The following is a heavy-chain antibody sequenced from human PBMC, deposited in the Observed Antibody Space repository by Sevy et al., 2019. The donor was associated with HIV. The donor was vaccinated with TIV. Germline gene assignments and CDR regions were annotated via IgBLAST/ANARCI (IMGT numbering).Heavy chain of an antibody. CDR3: ARPYRTDPFYYSGSSGYYYPTYFDY. D-gene: IGHD3-22*01. V-gene: IGHV3-7*01. Sequence: GGSLRLSCAASGFTFSNYWMSWVRQAPGKGLEWGANIRQDGSEKYFVDSVKGRFAISRDNAKNSLYLQMKSLRAEDTAVYYCARPYRTDPFYYSGSSGYYYPTYFDYWGQGTLVTVSS. J-gene: IGHJ4*02. CDR1: GFTFSNYW. CDR2: IRQDGSEK.